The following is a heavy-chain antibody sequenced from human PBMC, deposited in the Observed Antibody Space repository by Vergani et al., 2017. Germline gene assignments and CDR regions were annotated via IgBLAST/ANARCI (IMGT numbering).Heavy chain of an antibody. D-gene: IGHD3-22*01. CDR2: IYTSGST. Sequence: QVQLQESGPGLVKPSQTLSLTCTVSGGSISSGSYYWSWIRQPAGKGLEWIGRIYTSGSTNYNPSLKSRVTISVDTSKNQFSLKLSSVTAADTAVYYCARESGYYDAFEIWGQGTMVTVSS. CDR3: ARESGYYDAFEI. CDR1: GGSISSGSYY. V-gene: IGHV4-61*02. J-gene: IGHJ3*02.